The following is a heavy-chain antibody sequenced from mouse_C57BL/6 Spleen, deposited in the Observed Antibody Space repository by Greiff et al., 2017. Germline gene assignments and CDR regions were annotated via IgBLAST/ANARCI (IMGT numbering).Heavy chain of an antibody. V-gene: IGHV7-3*01. Sequence: EVQVVESGGGLVQPGGSLSLSCAASGFTFTDYYMSWVRQPPGKALEWLGFIRNKANGYTTEYSASVKGRFTISRDNSQSILYLQMNALRAEDSATYYCELLQLGYFDVWGTGPTVTVSS. CDR3: ELLQLGYFDV. D-gene: IGHD2-1*01. J-gene: IGHJ1*03. CDR1: GFTFTDYY. CDR2: IRNKANGYTT.